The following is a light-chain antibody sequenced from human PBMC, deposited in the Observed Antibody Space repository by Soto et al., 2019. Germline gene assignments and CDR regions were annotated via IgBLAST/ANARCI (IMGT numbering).Light chain of an antibody. Sequence: QSALTQPASVSGSPGQSITISCAGTSSDLGAYKYVSWYQQHPDKAPKLILYEVSRRPSGVSNRFSGSKSGNTASLTISGLLAEDEAAYSCSSYNNTSTLVFGTGTKVTVL. CDR2: EVS. CDR1: SSDLGAYKY. V-gene: IGLV2-14*03. J-gene: IGLJ1*01. CDR3: SSYNNTSTLV.